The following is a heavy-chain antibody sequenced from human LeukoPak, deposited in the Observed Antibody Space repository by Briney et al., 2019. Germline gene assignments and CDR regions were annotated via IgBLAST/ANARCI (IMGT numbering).Heavy chain of an antibody. CDR3: ARDRPVLRFLEWFDYYGMDV. CDR2: INHSGST. V-gene: IGHV4-34*01. J-gene: IGHJ6*02. Sequence: SETLSLTCTVSGGSISSYYWSWIRQPPGKGLEWIGEINHSGSTNYNPSLKSRVTISVDTSKNQFSLKLSSVTAADTAVYYCARDRPVLRFLEWFDYYGMDVWGQGTTVTVSS. CDR1: GGSISSYY. D-gene: IGHD3-3*01.